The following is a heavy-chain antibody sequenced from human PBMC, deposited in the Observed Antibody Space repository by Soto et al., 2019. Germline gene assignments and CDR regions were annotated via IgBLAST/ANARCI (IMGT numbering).Heavy chain of an antibody. V-gene: IGHV2-5*02. D-gene: IGHD3-9*01. CDR1: GFSLSTSGVG. Sequence: QITLKESGPTLVKPTQTLTLTCTFSGFSLSTSGVGVGWIRQPPGKALEWLALIYWDDDKRYSPSLKSRLTTHXXTXTXXVVHTMPNMDPVDTATYYCAHRYDIVTGYPYSSDTWGQGTLVTVSS. CDR2: IYWDDDK. CDR3: AHRYDIVTGYPYSSDT. J-gene: IGHJ5*02.